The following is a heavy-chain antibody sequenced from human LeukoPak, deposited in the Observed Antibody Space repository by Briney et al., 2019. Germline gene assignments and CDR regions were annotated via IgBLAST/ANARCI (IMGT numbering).Heavy chain of an antibody. V-gene: IGHV4-59*12. CDR2: IYYSGST. Sequence: PSETLSLTCTVSGGSISSYYWSWIRQPPGKGLEWIGYIYYSGSTNYNPSLKSRVTISVDTSKNQFSLKLSSVTAADTAVYYCARGYYDILTGEALFDPWGQGTLVTVSS. D-gene: IGHD3-9*01. J-gene: IGHJ5*02. CDR3: ARGYYDILTGEALFDP. CDR1: GGSISSYY.